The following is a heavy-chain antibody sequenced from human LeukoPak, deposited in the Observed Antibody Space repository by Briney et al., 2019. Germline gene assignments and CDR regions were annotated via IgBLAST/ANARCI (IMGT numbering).Heavy chain of an antibody. D-gene: IGHD3-9*01. CDR3: ARSYTVYYDILTGYYTEWYFDY. CDR2: ISSSSSYI. V-gene: IGHV3-21*01. CDR1: GFTFSSYS. J-gene: IGHJ4*02. Sequence: GGSLRLSCAASGFTFSSYSMNWVRQPPGKGLEWVSSISSSSSYIYYADSVKGRFTISRDNAKNSLYLQMNSLRAEDTAVYYCARSYTVYYDILTGYYTEWYFDYWGQGTLVTVSS.